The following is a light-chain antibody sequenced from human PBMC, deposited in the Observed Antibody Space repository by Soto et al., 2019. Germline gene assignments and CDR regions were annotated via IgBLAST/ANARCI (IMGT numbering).Light chain of an antibody. CDR3: QQRSNWPPLT. V-gene: IGKV3-11*01. CDR1: QSVSSY. Sequence: EIVLTQSPATLSLSPGERATLSCRASQSVSSYLAWYQQKPGQAPRLLIYDASNRATGIQARFSGSGSGTDFTLTIRSLAPEDFAVYYCQQRSNWPPLTFGGGTKVEIK. CDR2: DAS. J-gene: IGKJ4*01.